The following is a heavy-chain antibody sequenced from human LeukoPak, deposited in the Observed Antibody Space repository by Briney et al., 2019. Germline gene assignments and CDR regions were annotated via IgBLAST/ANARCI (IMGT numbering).Heavy chain of an antibody. CDR1: GYSISSGYY. V-gene: IGHV4-38-2*01. Sequence: SETLSLTCAVSGYSISSGYYWGWIRQPPGKGLEWFGSIYHSGSTYYNPSLKSRVTISVDTSKNQFSLKLSSVTAADTAVYYCARQTTVTAGYRYLDYWGQGTLVTVPS. J-gene: IGHJ4*02. CDR2: IYHSGST. CDR3: ARQTTVTAGYRYLDY. D-gene: IGHD4-17*01.